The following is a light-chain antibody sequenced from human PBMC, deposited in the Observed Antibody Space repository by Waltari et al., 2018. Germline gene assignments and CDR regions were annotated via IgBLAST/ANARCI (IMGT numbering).Light chain of an antibody. CDR2: HAS. CDR1: QSISKY. CDR3: QHYESLPVT. Sequence: EIVLTQSPGTLSLSPGERATLSCRASQSISKYLAWYQQKPGQAPRLLIYHASSRAAGIPDRFSGSVYGTDFSLTISRLEPEDFAVYYCQHYESLPVTFGQGTKVEIK. J-gene: IGKJ1*01. V-gene: IGKV3-20*01.